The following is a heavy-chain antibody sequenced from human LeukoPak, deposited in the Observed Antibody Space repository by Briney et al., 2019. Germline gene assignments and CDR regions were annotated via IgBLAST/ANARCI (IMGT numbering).Heavy chain of an antibody. V-gene: IGHV3-23*01. CDR3: AKDGYCSAGSCFSANDAFDI. CDR1: EFTFSSYA. Sequence: GGSLRLSCAASEFTFSSYAMSWVRQAPGEGLEWVSTISGSGGSTFYADSVKGRFTISRDNSKNSLYLQMNSLRAEDTAVYYCAKDGYCSAGSCFSANDAFDIWGQGTMVTVSS. J-gene: IGHJ3*02. D-gene: IGHD2-15*01. CDR2: ISGSGGST.